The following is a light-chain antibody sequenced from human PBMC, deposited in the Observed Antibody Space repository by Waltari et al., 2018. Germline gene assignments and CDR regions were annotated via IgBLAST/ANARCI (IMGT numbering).Light chain of an antibody. Sequence: SYVLTQPPSVSVAPGKTARITCGGNNIGSKSVHWYQQKPGQAPMLVIYYDSDRPPGIAVRFSGANAGNTATLTSSRVEAGDEADYYCQVWDRSSDHWVFGGGTKLTVL. CDR1: NIGSKS. CDR3: QVWDRSSDHWV. J-gene: IGLJ3*02. V-gene: IGLV3-21*04. CDR2: YDS.